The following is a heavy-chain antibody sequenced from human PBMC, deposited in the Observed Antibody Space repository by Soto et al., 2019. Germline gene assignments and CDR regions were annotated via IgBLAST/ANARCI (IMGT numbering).Heavy chain of an antibody. V-gene: IGHV1-69*01. CDR1: GDTFSSYA. D-gene: IGHD5-18*01. CDR2: IIPIFGTA. CDR3: ARVKMAPQFSARAFYI. Sequence: QVQLVQSGAEVKKPGSSVKVSCKASGDTFSSYAISWVRQAPGQGLEWMGGIIPIFGTAKYAQKFQGRVTITADESASAAYMELSSLRSQDTAVYYCARVKMAPQFSARAFYIWGQGTMVTVSS. J-gene: IGHJ3*02.